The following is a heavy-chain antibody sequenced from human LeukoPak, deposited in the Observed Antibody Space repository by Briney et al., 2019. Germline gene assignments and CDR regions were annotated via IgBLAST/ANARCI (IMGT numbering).Heavy chain of an antibody. J-gene: IGHJ4*02. CDR2: ISYDGSNK. D-gene: IGHD7-27*01. CDR1: GFTFSSYG. Sequence: GRSLRLSCAASGFTFSSYGMHWVRQAPGKGLEWVAVISYDGSNKYYADSVKGRFTISRDNSKNTLYLQMNSLRAEDTAVYYCAKDPAGDPSFNFDYWGQGTLVTVSS. CDR3: AKDPAGDPSFNFDY. V-gene: IGHV3-30*18.